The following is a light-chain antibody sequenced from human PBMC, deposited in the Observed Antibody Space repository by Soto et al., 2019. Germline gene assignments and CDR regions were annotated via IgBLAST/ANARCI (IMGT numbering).Light chain of an antibody. Sequence: VMTQTPLSLSVAPGQPASISCKSRQSLLHITGETFLFWYLQKPGQSPQLLIYEVSTRVSGVPDRFSGSGSGTDFTLEISRVETDDVGIYYCMQSTQLPPTFGQGTRLEI. CDR3: MQSTQLPPT. J-gene: IGKJ5*01. CDR2: EVS. CDR1: QSLLHITGETF. V-gene: IGKV2D-29*02.